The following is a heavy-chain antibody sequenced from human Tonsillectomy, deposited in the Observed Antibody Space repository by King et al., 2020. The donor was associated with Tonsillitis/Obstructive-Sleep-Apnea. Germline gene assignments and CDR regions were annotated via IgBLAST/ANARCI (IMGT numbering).Heavy chain of an antibody. CDR2: IYYSGYT. D-gene: IGHD3-10*01. V-gene: IGHV4-39*01. J-gene: IGHJ4*02. Sequence: LQLQESGPRLVKPSETLSLTCTVSGGSITSSSHYWGWIRQPPGQGLEWIGTIYYSGYTFYNPSLKSRLTMSVDTSKNEFSLNLTSVTASDTAVYYCARQGSGCFDSWGQGTLVTVSS. CDR1: GGSITSSSHY. CDR3: ARQGSGCFDS.